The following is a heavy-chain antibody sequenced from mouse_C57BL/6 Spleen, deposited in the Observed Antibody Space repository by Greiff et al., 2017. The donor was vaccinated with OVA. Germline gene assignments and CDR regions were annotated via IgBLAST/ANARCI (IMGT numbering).Heavy chain of an antibody. CDR1: GYTFTSYW. J-gene: IGHJ4*01. CDR2: IYPSDSET. D-gene: IGHD1-1*01. V-gene: IGHV1-61*01. Sequence: QVQLQQSGAELVRPGSSVKLSCKASGYTFTSYWMDWVKQRPGQGLEWIGNIYPSDSETHYNQKFKDKATLTVDKSSSTAYMQLSSLTSEDSAVYYCAREDYYGSSYVPYAMDYWGQGTSVTVSS. CDR3: AREDYYGSSYVPYAMDY.